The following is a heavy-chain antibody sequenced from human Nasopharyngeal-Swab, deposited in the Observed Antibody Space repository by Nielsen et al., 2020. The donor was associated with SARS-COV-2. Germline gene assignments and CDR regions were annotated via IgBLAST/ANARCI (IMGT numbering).Heavy chain of an antibody. CDR3: AKVGATMVRGVHNWFDP. CDR2: ISGSGGST. CDR1: GFTFSSYA. J-gene: IGHJ5*02. V-gene: IGHV3-23*01. Sequence: GGSLRLPCAASGFTFSSYAMSWVRQAPGKGLEWVSAISGSGGSTYYADSVKGRFTISRDNSKNTLYLQMNSLRAEDTAVYYCAKVGATMVRGVHNWFDPWGQGTLVTVSS. D-gene: IGHD3-10*01.